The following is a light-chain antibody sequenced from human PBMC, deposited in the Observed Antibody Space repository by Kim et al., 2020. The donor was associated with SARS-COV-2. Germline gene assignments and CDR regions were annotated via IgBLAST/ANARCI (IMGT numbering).Light chain of an antibody. CDR3: CFYGGSITFDVV. CDR2: SNN. Sequence: QRVTISCSGSSSNIGSNTVNWYQQLPGTAPKLLIYSNNQRPSGVPDRFSGSKSGTSASLAISGLQSEDEADYYCCFYGGSITFDVVFGGGTQLTVL. V-gene: IGLV1-44*01. J-gene: IGLJ2*01. CDR1: SSNIGSNT.